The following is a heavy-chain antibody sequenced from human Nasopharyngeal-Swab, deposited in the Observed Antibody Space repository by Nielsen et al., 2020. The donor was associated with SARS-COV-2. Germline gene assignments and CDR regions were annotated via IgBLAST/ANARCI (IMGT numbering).Heavy chain of an antibody. CDR1: GGSISSNNYY. CDR3: ARRGDSSDYYPY. CDR2: IYYSGNT. D-gene: IGHD3-22*01. J-gene: IGHJ4*02. V-gene: IGHV4-39*01. Sequence: SETLSLTCTVSGGSISSNNYYWGWIRQPPGKGLEWIGRIYYSGNTHYNPSLKSRVTISVDTSKNQFSLKLSSVTAADTAVYYCARRGDSSDYYPYWGQGTLVTVSS.